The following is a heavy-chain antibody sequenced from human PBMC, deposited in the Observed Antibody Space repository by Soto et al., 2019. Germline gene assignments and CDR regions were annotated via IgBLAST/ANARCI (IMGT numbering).Heavy chain of an antibody. Sequence: SETLSFTWTVSGRSMSGYYWSWIRHTAAEILEWIGRIYTRGTTNSNPSLRSWVTMSVDTSKNLFSLKLTSVTAANTALYYGAREDNYDTGYYVGWGQGTQVTVSS. CDR1: GRSMSGYY. D-gene: IGHD3-9*01. V-gene: IGHV4-4*07. CDR3: AREDNYDTGYYVG. J-gene: IGHJ4*02. CDR2: IYTRGTT.